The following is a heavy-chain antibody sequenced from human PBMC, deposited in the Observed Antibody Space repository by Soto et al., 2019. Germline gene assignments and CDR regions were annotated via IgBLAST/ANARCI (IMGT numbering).Heavy chain of an antibody. J-gene: IGHJ5*02. CDR3: ARASFNLRWFDP. V-gene: IGHV4-34*01. CDR1: GGSFSGYY. CDR2: INHSGST. Sequence: SETLSLTCAVYGGSFSGYYWSWIRQPPGKGLEWIGEINHSGSTNYNPSLKSRVTISVDTSKNQFSLKLSSVTAADTAVYYCARASFNLRWFDPWGQGTLVTVSS.